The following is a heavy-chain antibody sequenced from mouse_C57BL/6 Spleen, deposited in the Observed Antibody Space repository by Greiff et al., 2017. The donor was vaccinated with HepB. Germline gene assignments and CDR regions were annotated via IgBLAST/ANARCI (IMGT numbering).Heavy chain of an antibody. V-gene: IGHV1-81*01. CDR1: GYTFTSYG. J-gene: IGHJ4*01. CDR2: IYPRSGNT. Sequence: VKLQQSGAELARPGASVKLSCKASGYTFTSYGISWVKQRTGQGLEWIGEIYPRSGNTYYNEKFKGKATLTADKSSSTAYMELRSLTSEDSAVYFCLPGSTTVVAGDYYAMDYWGQGTSVTVSS. CDR3: LPGSTTVVAGDYYAMDY. D-gene: IGHD1-1*01.